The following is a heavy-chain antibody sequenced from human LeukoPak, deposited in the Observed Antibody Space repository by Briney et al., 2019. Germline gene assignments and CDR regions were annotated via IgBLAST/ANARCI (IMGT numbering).Heavy chain of an antibody. CDR2: IHTSGST. CDR3: ARDSGGVTYFSDY. Sequence: PSETLSLTCTVSGGSISSYYWSWIRQPAGKGLEWIGRIHTSGSTNYNPSLKTRVTMSVDTSKNQFSLKVSSVTAADTAVSYCARDSGGVTYFSDYWGQGTLVTVSS. D-gene: IGHD3-16*01. V-gene: IGHV4-4*07. CDR1: GGSISSYY. J-gene: IGHJ4*02.